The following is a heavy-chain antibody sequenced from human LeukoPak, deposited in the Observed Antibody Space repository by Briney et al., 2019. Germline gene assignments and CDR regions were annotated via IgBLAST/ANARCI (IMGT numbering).Heavy chain of an antibody. Sequence: PGGSLRVSCAVSEFSFSSYEMNWVRQAPGKGLEWISYISRSGSTKYYADSVQGRFTISRDNDKSSIYLQMNSLRVEDSAIYYCARHRSGFDYWGQGILVTVSS. CDR1: EFSFSSYE. V-gene: IGHV3-48*03. CDR2: ISRSGSTK. D-gene: IGHD3-22*01. J-gene: IGHJ4*02. CDR3: ARHRSGFDY.